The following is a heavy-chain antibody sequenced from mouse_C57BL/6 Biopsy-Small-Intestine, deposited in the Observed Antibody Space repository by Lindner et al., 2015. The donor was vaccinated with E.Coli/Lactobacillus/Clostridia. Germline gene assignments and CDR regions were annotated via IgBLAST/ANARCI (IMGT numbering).Heavy chain of an antibody. CDR3: AGPTYYYGSSYGYFDV. D-gene: IGHD1-1*01. V-gene: IGHV1-69*01. CDR1: GYTFTSYW. J-gene: IGHJ1*03. Sequence: VQLQRSGAELVMPGASVKLSCKASGYTFTSYWMHWVRQRPGQGLEWIGEIDPSDSYTNYNQKFKGKATLTVDKSSSTAYMQLSSLTSEDSAVYYCAGPTYYYGSSYGYFDVWGTGTTVTVSS. CDR2: IDPSDSYT.